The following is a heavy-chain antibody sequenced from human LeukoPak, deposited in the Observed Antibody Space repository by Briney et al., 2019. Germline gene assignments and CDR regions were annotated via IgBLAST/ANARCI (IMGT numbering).Heavy chain of an antibody. Sequence: GGSLRLSCAASGFTFSSYWMHWVRQAPGKGLVWVSRINSDGSSTSYADSVKGRFTISRDNAKNTLYLQMNSLRAEDTAVYYCAGGHILRSPSTVGWFDPWGQGTLVTVSS. J-gene: IGHJ5*02. V-gene: IGHV3-74*01. CDR2: INSDGSST. CDR3: AGGHILRSPSTVGWFDP. CDR1: GFTFSSYW. D-gene: IGHD2-21*01.